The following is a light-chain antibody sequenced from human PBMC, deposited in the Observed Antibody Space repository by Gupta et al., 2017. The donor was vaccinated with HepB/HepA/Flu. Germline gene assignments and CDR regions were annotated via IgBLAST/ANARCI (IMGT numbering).Light chain of an antibody. CDR2: DAS. CDR3: QQRSNGPVWT. J-gene: IGKJ1*01. CDR1: QSISSTY. V-gene: IGKV3-11*01. Sequence: EIVLTQSPATLSLSPGERATLSCRASQSISSTYLAWYQQKPGQTPKLLMYDASNRVTGVPARFRGSGSGTDFTLTISRLEAEDFAVYYCQQRSNGPVWTFGQGTKVEIK.